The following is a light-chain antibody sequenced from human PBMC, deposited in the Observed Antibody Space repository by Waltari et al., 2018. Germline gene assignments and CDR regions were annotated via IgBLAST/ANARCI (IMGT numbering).Light chain of an antibody. Sequence: EIVLTQSPGTQSLSLGARVTLSCRASQSLSGDYVAWYQHKTGKAPRLLFSAASIRSTGIAVRFSGTGSGTDFTLTISSLEPGDFAVYYGQQYGKSPFAFGQGTRLEIK. CDR2: AAS. CDR3: QQYGKSPFA. CDR1: QSLSGDY. V-gene: IGKV3-20*01. J-gene: IGKJ5*01.